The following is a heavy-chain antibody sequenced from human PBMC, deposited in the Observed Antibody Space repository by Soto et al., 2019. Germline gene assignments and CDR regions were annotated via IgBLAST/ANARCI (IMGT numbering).Heavy chain of an antibody. J-gene: IGHJ4*02. V-gene: IGHV3-11*01. CDR2: ITFSGNTV. CDR3: AKGVSDYFDY. CDR1: GFTFSDSY. Sequence: PGGSLRLSCAASGFTFSDSYMSWIRQAPGKGLEWISYITFSGNTVYYADSLKGRFPISRDNSKNTLYLQMNRLRAEETAVYYCAKGVSDYFDYWGQGTLVTVSS. D-gene: IGHD1-26*01.